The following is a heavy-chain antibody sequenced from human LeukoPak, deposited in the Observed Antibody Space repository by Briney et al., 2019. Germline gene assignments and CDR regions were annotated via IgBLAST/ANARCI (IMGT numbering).Heavy chain of an antibody. J-gene: IGHJ4*02. CDR3: AKGNDIGGYYYPHFDY. CDR2: ISSDGNNK. V-gene: IGHV3-30*18. CDR1: GFTFSSYG. D-gene: IGHD3-22*01. Sequence: GGSLRLSCAASGFTFSSYGMHWVRQAPGKGLEWVAVISSDGNNKNYVDSVKGRFTFSRDNSKNTLYLQMNSLRAEDTAVYYCAKGNDIGGYYYPHFDYWGQGTLVTVSS.